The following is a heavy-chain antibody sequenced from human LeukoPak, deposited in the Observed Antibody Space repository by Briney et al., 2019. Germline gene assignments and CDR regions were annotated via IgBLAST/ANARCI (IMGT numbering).Heavy chain of an antibody. J-gene: IGHJ6*02. Sequence: GGSLRLSCAASGFTFSSYEMNWVRQAPGKGLEWVSYISSSGSTIYYADSVKGRFTISRDNAKNSLYLQMNSLRAEDTAVYYCARDYRNSYYYYGMDVWGQGTTVTVSS. V-gene: IGHV3-48*03. CDR1: GFTFSSYE. CDR2: ISSSGSTI. D-gene: IGHD4-11*01. CDR3: ARDYRNSYYYYGMDV.